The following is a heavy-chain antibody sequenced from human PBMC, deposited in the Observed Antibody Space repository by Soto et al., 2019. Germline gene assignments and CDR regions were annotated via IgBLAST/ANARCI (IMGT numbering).Heavy chain of an antibody. V-gene: IGHV2-26*02. J-gene: IGHJ6*02. CDR1: GFSLSNGRMG. CDR2: FFSDVER. D-gene: IGHD3-10*01. CDR3: ARMDGDYNYYGLDV. Sequence: KESGPVLVRPTETLTLTCTVSGFSLSNGRMGVSWIRQPPGKPLEWLAHFFSDVERSYSASMQSRLTLSTDTSGSQVVLTMTNMDPVDTATYYCARMDGDYNYYGLDVWGQGTTVTVSS.